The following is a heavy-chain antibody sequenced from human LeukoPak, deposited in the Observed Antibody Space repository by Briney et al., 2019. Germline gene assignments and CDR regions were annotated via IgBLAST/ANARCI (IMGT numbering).Heavy chain of an antibody. CDR2: INPNSGGT. CDR3: ARGGARGFERAFDI. Sequence: ASVKVSCKASGYTFTGYYMRWVRQAPGQGLEWMGWINPNSGGTNYAQKFQGWVTMTRDTSISTAYMELSRLRSDDTAVYYCARGGARGFERAFDIWGQGTMVTVSS. D-gene: IGHD3-10*01. J-gene: IGHJ3*02. CDR1: GYTFTGYY. V-gene: IGHV1-2*04.